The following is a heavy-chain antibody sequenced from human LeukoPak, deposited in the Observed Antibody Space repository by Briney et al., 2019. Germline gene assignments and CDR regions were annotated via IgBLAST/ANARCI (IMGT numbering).Heavy chain of an antibody. D-gene: IGHD3-22*01. V-gene: IGHV3-30*02. CDR2: IRYDESDK. CDR3: AKQYDSSDY. Sequence: GGSLRLSCVASGFTFSSYGMHWVRQAPGKGLEWIAFIRYDESDKYYAGSVEGRFTISRDISKNTLYLQMNNLRAEDTAVYYCAKQYDSSDYWGQGTLVTVSS. J-gene: IGHJ4*02. CDR1: GFTFSSYG.